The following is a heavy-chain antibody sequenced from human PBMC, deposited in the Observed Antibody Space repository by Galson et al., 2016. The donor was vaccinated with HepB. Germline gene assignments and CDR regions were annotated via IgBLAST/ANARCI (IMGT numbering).Heavy chain of an antibody. J-gene: IGHJ6*02. V-gene: IGHV3-11*06. CDR3: ARDLLLQDYLWGGYYYYGMDV. CDR1: GFTFSNDY. CDR2: ISSDSRYR. Sequence: SLRLSCAASGFTFSNDYMSWIRQAPGKGLEWVSFISSDSRYRDYADSVKGRFTISRDNANNALYLQMDSLRAEDTAVYFCARDLLLQDYLWGGYYYYGMDVWGQGTTVTVSS. D-gene: IGHD3-16*01.